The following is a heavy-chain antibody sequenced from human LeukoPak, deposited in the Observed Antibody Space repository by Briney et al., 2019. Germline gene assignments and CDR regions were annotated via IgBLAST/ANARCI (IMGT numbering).Heavy chain of an antibody. CDR3: ARVGGSGSSSPVY. D-gene: IGHD3-10*01. J-gene: IGHJ4*02. Sequence: PGGSLRLSCAASGFTFSSYSMNWVRQAPGKGLEWVSVIYSDGSTYYADSVKGRFTISRDNSKNTLYLQMNSLRAEDTAVYYCARVGGSGSSSPVYWGQGTLVTVSS. V-gene: IGHV3-66*01. CDR1: GFTFSSYS. CDR2: IYSDGST.